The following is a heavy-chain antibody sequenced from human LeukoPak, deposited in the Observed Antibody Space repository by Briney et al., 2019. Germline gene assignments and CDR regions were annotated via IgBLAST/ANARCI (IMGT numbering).Heavy chain of an antibody. CDR3: VKEPDY. V-gene: IGHV3-30*02. CDR2: VRYVGGNK. J-gene: IGHJ4*02. CDR1: GFTFGSYG. Sequence: GGSLRLSCAASGFTFGSYGMHWVRRAPGKGLEWVSFVRYVGGNKYYGDSVRGRFTTSRDDSKNTLFLQMNSLRTEDTAVYYCVKEPDYWGLGTLVTVSS.